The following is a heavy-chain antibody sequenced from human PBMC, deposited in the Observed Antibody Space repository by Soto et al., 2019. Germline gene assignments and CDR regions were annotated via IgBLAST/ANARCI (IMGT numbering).Heavy chain of an antibody. J-gene: IGHJ4*02. V-gene: IGHV3-30*18. Sequence: GGSLSLSCTASGFTFSSYGMHWVRQAPGKGLEWVAVISYDGSNKYYADSVKGRFTISRDNSKNTLYLQMNSLRAEDTAVYYCAEDGSSLTYYYDSSGYYYFDYWGQGTLVTVSS. CDR3: AEDGSSLTYYYDSSGYYYFDY. CDR2: ISYDGSNK. D-gene: IGHD3-22*01. CDR1: GFTFSSYG.